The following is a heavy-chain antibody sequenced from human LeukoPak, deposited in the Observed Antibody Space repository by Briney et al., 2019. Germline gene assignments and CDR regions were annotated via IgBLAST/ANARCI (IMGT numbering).Heavy chain of an antibody. CDR3: GRGKGSVFIGYYFTRRSSYYYMDV. J-gene: IGHJ6*03. Sequence: SETLSLTCAVYGGSFSGYYWSWIRQPPGKGLEWIGEINHSGSTNYNPSLKSRVTISVDTSKNQFSLKLSSVTAADTAVYYCGRGKGSVFIGYYFTRRSSYYYMDVWAKGLRSPSP. V-gene: IGHV4-34*01. D-gene: IGHD3-9*01. CDR1: GGSFSGYY. CDR2: INHSGST.